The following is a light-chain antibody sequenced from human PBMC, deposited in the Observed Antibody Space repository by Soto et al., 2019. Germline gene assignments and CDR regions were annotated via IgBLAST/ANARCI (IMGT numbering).Light chain of an antibody. CDR2: DAS. V-gene: IGKV1-5*01. Sequence: DIQMTQSPSTLSASVGDRVTNTCRASQSISSWFAWYQQKPGKAPKLLIYDASSLESGVPSRFSGSGSGTEFTLTISSLQPDDFATYYCQQYNSYSPTFGGGTKVDIK. CDR1: QSISSW. J-gene: IGKJ4*01. CDR3: QQYNSYSPT.